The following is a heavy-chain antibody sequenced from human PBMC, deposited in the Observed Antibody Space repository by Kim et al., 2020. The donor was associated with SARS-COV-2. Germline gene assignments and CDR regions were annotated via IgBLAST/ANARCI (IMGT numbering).Heavy chain of an antibody. Sequence: YNPSLKSRVTISVDTSKNQFSLKLSSVTAADTAVYYCASLGGYSSSWYNYWGQGTLVTVSS. CDR3: ASLGGYSSSWYNY. D-gene: IGHD6-13*01. V-gene: IGHV4-59*01. J-gene: IGHJ4*02.